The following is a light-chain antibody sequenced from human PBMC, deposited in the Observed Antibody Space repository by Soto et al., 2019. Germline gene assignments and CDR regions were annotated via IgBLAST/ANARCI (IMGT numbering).Light chain of an antibody. CDR3: SSYRTGSAFYV. Sequence: QTALTQPASVSWSPGQSITIPCTGTSSDVGDYNYVSWYQHHPGKAPKLIIYEVRNRPSGVPNRFSGAKSGNTASLTISGLQAEDEADYYCSSYRTGSAFYVFGSGTKVTVL. J-gene: IGLJ1*01. CDR2: EVR. V-gene: IGLV2-14*01. CDR1: SSDVGDYNY.